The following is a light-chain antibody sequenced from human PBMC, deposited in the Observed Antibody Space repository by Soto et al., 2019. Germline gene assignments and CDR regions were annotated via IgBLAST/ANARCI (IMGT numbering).Light chain of an antibody. CDR3: LQHDSFPPT. J-gene: IGKJ5*01. CDR2: AAS. CDR1: QSISSW. Sequence: DIQITQSPSSLSSSVLERFTITCRASQSISSWLAWYQQKPGKVPQRLIYAASSLQTGVPSRFSGSGSGTDFTLTINSLQPEDFATYYCLQHDSFPPTFGQGTRLEIK. V-gene: IGKV1-17*01.